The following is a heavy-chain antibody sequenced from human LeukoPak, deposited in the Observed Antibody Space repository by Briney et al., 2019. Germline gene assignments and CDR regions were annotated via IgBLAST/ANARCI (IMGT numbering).Heavy chain of an antibody. Sequence: SVKVSCKASGGTFSSYAISWVRQAPGRGLEWMGGIIPIFGTANYAQKFQGRVTITADESTSTAYMELSSLRSEDTAVYYCARGEELQYGGVDYWGQGTLVTVSS. V-gene: IGHV1-69*13. CDR3: ARGEELQYGGVDY. D-gene: IGHD3-16*01. CDR1: GGTFSSYA. J-gene: IGHJ4*02. CDR2: IIPIFGTA.